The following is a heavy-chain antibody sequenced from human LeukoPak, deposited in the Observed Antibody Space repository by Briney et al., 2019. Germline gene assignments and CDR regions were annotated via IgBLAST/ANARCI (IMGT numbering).Heavy chain of an antibody. CDR1: GGSISSSSYY. Sequence: PSETLSLTCTVSGGSISSSSYYWGWIRQPPGKGLEWIGSIYYSGSTYYNPSLKSRVTISVDTSKNQFSLKLSSVTAADTAVYYCARHTNYDINRVESHFDYWGQGTLVTVSS. CDR3: ARHTNYDINRVESHFDY. CDR2: IYYSGST. V-gene: IGHV4-39*01. D-gene: IGHD3-9*01. J-gene: IGHJ4*02.